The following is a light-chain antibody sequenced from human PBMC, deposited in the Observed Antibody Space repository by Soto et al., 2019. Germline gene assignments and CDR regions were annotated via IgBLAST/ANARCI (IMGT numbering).Light chain of an antibody. CDR3: SSYTSSSTLL. J-gene: IGLJ2*01. Sequence: QSALTQPASVSGSPGQSITISCTGTRSDVGGYNYVSWYQQHPGKAPKLMIYDVSNRPSGVSNRFSGSKSGNTASLTISGLQAEDEADYYCSSYTSSSTLLFGGGTKVTVL. CDR2: DVS. V-gene: IGLV2-14*01. CDR1: RSDVGGYNY.